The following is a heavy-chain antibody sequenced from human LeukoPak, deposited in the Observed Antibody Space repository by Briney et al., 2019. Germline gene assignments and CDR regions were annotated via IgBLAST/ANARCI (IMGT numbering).Heavy chain of an antibody. D-gene: IGHD6-19*01. CDR1: GGTFSRND. V-gene: IGHV1-69*06. CDR2: IMPLFGTA. Sequence: SVKVSCKASGGTFSRNDISWVRQAPGQGLEWMGGIMPLFGTAKSAQKFQGRVTITADKSTSTAYMELRSLRSDDTAVYYCARDVIAVAGSFDYWGQGTLVTVSS. CDR3: ARDVIAVAGSFDY. J-gene: IGHJ4*02.